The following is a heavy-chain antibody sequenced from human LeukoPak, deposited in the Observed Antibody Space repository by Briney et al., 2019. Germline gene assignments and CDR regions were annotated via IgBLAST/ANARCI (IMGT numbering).Heavy chain of an antibody. Sequence: GGSLRLPCTASGFPFNRYRMHWVRQAPGKGLEWVSSNSTSSSYIYYADSVKGRFPISRDTARNSLYRQISTLRAEDTAVYSCARGADGVSSNSRGWFDPWGQGTLVTVSS. CDR3: ARGADGVSSNSRGWFDP. D-gene: IGHD2-15*01. CDR2: NSTSSSYI. V-gene: IGHV3-21*01. J-gene: IGHJ5*02. CDR1: GFPFNRYR.